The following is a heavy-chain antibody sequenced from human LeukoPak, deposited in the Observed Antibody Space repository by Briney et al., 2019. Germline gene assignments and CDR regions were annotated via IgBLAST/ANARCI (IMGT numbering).Heavy chain of an antibody. V-gene: IGHV4-34*01. Sequence: PSETLSLTCAVYGGSFSGYYWSWIRQPPGKGLEWIGEINHSGSTNYNPSLKSRVTISVDTSKNQFSLKLSSVTAADTAVYYCARLYGSGSYYVDYWGQGTLVTVSS. CDR1: GGSFSGYY. CDR2: INHSGST. J-gene: IGHJ4*02. CDR3: ARLYGSGSYYVDY. D-gene: IGHD3-10*01.